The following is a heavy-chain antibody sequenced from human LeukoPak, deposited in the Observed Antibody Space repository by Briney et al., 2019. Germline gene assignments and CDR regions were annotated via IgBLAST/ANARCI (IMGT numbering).Heavy chain of an antibody. CDR1: GGTFSSYA. V-gene: IGHV1-69*01. D-gene: IGHD2-15*01. CDR2: IIPIFGTA. CDR3: AREGGDCSGGSCYTIWFDP. Sequence: APVKVSRKASGGTFSSYAISWVRRAPGQGLEWMGGIIPIFGTANYAQKFQGRVTITADESTSTAYMELSSLRSEDTAVYYCAREGGDCSGGSCYTIWFDPWGQGTLVTVSS. J-gene: IGHJ5*02.